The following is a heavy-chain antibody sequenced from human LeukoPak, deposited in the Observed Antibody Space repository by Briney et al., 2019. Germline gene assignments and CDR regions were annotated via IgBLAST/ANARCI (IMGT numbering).Heavy chain of an antibody. CDR3: AKEDRIAARGGGPLDY. D-gene: IGHD6-6*01. V-gene: IGHV3-21*04. J-gene: IGHJ4*02. Sequence: GGSLRLSCAASGFTFSSYSMNWVRQAPGKGLEWVSSISSSSSYIYYADSVKGRFTISRDNSKNTLYLQMNSLRAEDTAVYYCAKEDRIAARGGGPLDYWGQGTLVTVSS. CDR2: ISSSSSYI. CDR1: GFTFSSYS.